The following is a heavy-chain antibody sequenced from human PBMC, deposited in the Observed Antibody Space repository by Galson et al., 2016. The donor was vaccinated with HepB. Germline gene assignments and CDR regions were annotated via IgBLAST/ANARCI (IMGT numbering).Heavy chain of an antibody. CDR2: IDWDDDK. J-gene: IGHJ4*02. CDR3: ARARYCSSTSPFDY. D-gene: IGHD2-2*01. V-gene: IGHV2-70*01. Sequence: PALVKPTQTLTLTCTFSGFSLRTSGMCVSWIRQPPGKALEWLALIDWDDDKYYSTSLKTRLTISKDTSKNQVVLTMTNMDPVDTATYYCARARYCSSTSPFDYWGQGTLVTVSS. CDR1: GFSLRTSGMC.